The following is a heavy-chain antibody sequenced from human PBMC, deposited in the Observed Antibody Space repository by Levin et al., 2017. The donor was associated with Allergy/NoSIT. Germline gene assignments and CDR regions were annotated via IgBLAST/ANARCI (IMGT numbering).Heavy chain of an antibody. CDR2: ISGSGGST. D-gene: IGHD5-18*01. CDR3: AKSPGNTAIRMLPRLGYFDY. Sequence: GESLKISCAASGFTFSSYAMSWVRQAPGKGLEWVSAISGSGGSTYYADSVKGRFTISRDNSKNTLYLQMNSLRAEDMAVYYCAKSPGNTAIRMLPRLGYFDYWGQGTLVTVSS. V-gene: IGHV3-23*01. J-gene: IGHJ4*02. CDR1: GFTFSSYA.